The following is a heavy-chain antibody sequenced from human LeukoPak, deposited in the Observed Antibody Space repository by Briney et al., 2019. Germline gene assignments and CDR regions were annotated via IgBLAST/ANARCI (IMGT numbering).Heavy chain of an antibody. D-gene: IGHD4-17*01. CDR3: GRGFASGDYGAD. Sequence: GGSLRLSCAASGFTYSLFWMSWVRQAPGKGLEWVANIKQDGSEKYYVDSVKGRFTISRDNAERSLYLQMNSLRAEDTAVYYCGRGFASGDYGADWGQGTLVTVSS. V-gene: IGHV3-7*01. CDR2: IKQDGSEK. CDR1: GFTYSLFW. J-gene: IGHJ4*02.